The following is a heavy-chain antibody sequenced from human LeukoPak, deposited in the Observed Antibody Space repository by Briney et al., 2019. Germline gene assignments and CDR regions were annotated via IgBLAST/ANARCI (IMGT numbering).Heavy chain of an antibody. J-gene: IGHJ4*02. Sequence: GSLRLSCAASGFTFRSHWMHWVRLVPGKGLVWVSHISTDGTTTNYADSVKGRFTISRDNAKDTLYLQMHSLRVDDTAVYYCARSLGYSSGGWGQGTLVTVSS. CDR2: ISTDGTTT. CDR3: ARSLGYSSGG. V-gene: IGHV3-74*01. CDR1: GFTFRSHW. D-gene: IGHD2-15*01.